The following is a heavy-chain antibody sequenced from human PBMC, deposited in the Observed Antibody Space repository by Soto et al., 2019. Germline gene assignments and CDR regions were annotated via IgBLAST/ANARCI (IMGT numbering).Heavy chain of an antibody. Sequence: QVQLVQSGAEVKKPGASVKVSCEASGYTFTGYYMHWVRQAPGQGFEWMGRISPKSGGTNYAQKFQGRVTMTWDTSLNTAYMELRSLMFEDTAVYYCARPPVYVSDWYYFDLWGQGTLVTVSS. J-gene: IGHJ4*02. CDR3: ARPPVYVSDWYYFDL. D-gene: IGHD3-9*01. CDR2: ISPKSGGT. V-gene: IGHV1-2*02. CDR1: GYTFTGYY.